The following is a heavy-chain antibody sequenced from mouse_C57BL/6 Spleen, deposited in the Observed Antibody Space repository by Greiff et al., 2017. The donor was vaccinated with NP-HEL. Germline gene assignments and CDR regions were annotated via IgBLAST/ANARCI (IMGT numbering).Heavy chain of an antibody. D-gene: IGHD1-1*02. CDR3: TTRGGSYAMDY. CDR2: IDPENGDT. CDR1: GFNIKDDY. Sequence: EVKLQESGAELVRPGASVKLSCTASGFNIKDDYMHWVKQRPEQGLEWIGWIDPENGDTEYASKFQGKATITADTSSNTAYLQLSSLTSEDTAVYYCTTRGGSYAMDYWGQGTSVTVSS. J-gene: IGHJ4*01. V-gene: IGHV14-4*01.